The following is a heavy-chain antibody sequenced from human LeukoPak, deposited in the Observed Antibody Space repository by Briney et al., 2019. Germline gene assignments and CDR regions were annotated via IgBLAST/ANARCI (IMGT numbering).Heavy chain of an antibody. J-gene: IGHJ1*01. V-gene: IGHV3-23*01. Sequence: GGSLRLSCAASGFTFSSYAMSWVRQAPGKGLEWVSAISGSGGSTYYADSVKGRFTISRDNSKNTLYLQMNSLRAEDTAVYYCAKGVAYYYDSEEYFQHWGQGTLVTVSS. D-gene: IGHD3-22*01. CDR2: ISGSGGST. CDR1: GFTFSSYA. CDR3: AKGVAYYYDSEEYFQH.